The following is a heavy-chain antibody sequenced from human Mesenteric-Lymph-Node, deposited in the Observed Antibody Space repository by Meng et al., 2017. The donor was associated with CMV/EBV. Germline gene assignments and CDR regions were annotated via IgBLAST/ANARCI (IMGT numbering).Heavy chain of an antibody. CDR3: ARDEGRDGYNYYYYYGMDV. CDR1: GFTFSSYS. CDR2: ISSSSSYI. J-gene: IGHJ6*02. D-gene: IGHD5-24*01. Sequence: GGSLRLSCAASGFTFSSYSMNWVRQAPGKGLEWVSSISSSSSYIYYADSVKGRFTISRDNAKNSLYLQMNSLRAEDTAVYYCARDEGRDGYNYYYYYGMDVWGQGTTVTVSS. V-gene: IGHV3-21*01.